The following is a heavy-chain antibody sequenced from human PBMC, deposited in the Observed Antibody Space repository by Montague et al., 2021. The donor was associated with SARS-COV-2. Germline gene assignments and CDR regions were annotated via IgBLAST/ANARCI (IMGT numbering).Heavy chain of an antibody. CDR1: GGSISSSSYY. Sequence: ETLSLTCTVSGGSISSSSYYWGWIRQPPGKGLEWVANIKQDGSEKYYVDSVKGRFTISRGNAKNSLYLQMNSLRAEDTAVYYCARDRIKYGPYNWFDPWGQGTLVTVSS. J-gene: IGHJ5*02. V-gene: IGHV3-7*03. CDR2: IKQDGSEK. D-gene: IGHD4-17*01. CDR3: ARDRIKYGPYNWFDP.